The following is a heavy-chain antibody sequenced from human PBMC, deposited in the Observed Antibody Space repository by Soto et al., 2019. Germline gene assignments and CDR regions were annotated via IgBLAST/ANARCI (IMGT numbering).Heavy chain of an antibody. CDR2: INHSGSV. CDR3: AKGPQAGYYDSVTFYYSVH. J-gene: IGHJ1*01. CDR1: GGSFHGYY. Sequence: SETLSLTCDVYGGSFHGYYWSWIRQPPGKGLEWIGEINHSGSVNFNPTFKSRVSISLDTSKNQMSLQLSSVSAADTAVYYCAKGPQAGYYDSVTFYYSVHWGQGTLVTVS. D-gene: IGHD3-16*01. V-gene: IGHV4-34*01.